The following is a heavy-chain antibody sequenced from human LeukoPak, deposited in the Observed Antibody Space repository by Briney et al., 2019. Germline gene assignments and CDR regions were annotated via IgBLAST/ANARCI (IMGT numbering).Heavy chain of an antibody. Sequence: GGSLRLSCAASGFTFSSYAMSWVRQAPGKGLEWVSAISGSGGSTYYADSVKGRFTISRDNSKNTLYLQMNSLRAEDTALYYCATSARTYLGSSLDYWGQGTLVTVSS. J-gene: IGHJ4*02. CDR3: ATSARTYLGSSLDY. D-gene: IGHD2-15*01. V-gene: IGHV3-23*01. CDR2: ISGSGGST. CDR1: GFTFSSYA.